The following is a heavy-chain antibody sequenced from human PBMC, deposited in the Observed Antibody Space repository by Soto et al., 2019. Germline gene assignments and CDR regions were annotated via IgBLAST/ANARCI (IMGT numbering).Heavy chain of an antibody. D-gene: IGHD3-16*01. CDR3: ARENWGFVA. CDR2: MNPNDGDS. CDR1: GYTFTNY. V-gene: IGHV1-2*02. Sequence: QAQLVQSGAEAKRPGTSVKVSCKVSGYTFTNYFHWIRQAPGHGLEWLGWMNPNDGDSEYARKFQGRVTMTRYTSITTAYMELSSLTSDATAVYYCARENWGFVAWGQGTLVTVSS. J-gene: IGHJ5*02.